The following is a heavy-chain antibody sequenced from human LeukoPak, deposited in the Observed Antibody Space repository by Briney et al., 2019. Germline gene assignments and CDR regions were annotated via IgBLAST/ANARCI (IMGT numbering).Heavy chain of an antibody. CDR1: GGSISSSSYY. V-gene: IGHV4-39*07. CDR2: IYYSGST. CDR3: ARAGHCGGDCSHAFDI. Sequence: SETLSLTCTVSGGSISSSSYYWGWIRQPPGKGLEWIGSIYYSGSTYYNPSLKSRVTISVDTSKNQFSLKLSSVTAADTAVYYCARAGHCGGDCSHAFDIWGQGTMVTVSS. J-gene: IGHJ3*02. D-gene: IGHD2-21*02.